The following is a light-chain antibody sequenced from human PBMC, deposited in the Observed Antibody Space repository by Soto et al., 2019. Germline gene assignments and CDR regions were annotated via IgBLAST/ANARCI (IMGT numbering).Light chain of an antibody. Sequence: QPVLTQSPSASASLGASVKLTCTLSSGHSSYAIAWHQQQPEKGPRFLMKLNSDGRHNKADGIPDRFSGSSSGAERYLTISSLQSEDEADYYCQTWGTGIQVFGGGTQLTVL. CDR2: LNSDGRH. J-gene: IGLJ3*02. CDR1: SGHSSYA. V-gene: IGLV4-69*01. CDR3: QTWGTGIQV.